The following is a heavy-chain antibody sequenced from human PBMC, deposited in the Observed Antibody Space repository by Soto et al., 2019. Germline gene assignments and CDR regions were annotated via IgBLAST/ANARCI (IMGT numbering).Heavy chain of an antibody. CDR3: ARGELSCSSTSCYVWGLDY. J-gene: IGHJ4*02. Sequence: SETLSLTCAVYGGSFSGYYWSWIRQPPGKGLEWIGEINHSGSTNYNPSLKSRVTISVDTSKNQFSLKLSSVTAADTAVYYCARGELSCSSTSCYVWGLDYWGQGTLVTVSS. V-gene: IGHV4-34*01. D-gene: IGHD2-2*01. CDR1: GGSFSGYY. CDR2: INHSGST.